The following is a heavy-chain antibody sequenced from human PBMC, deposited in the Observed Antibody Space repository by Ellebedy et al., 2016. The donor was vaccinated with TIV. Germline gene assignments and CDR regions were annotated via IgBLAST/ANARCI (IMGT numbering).Heavy chain of an antibody. CDR2: ISRTSNII. D-gene: IGHD6-19*01. Sequence: GGSLRLSCATSGFTFSSYSLNWVRQAPGKGLEWISYISRTSNIIYYADSVRGRFTISRDDAKNSLYLQMNSLRAEDTAVYYCARGSWACSGSMDVWGQGTTVTVSS. V-gene: IGHV3-48*01. J-gene: IGHJ6*02. CDR1: GFTFSSYS. CDR3: ARGSWACSGSMDV.